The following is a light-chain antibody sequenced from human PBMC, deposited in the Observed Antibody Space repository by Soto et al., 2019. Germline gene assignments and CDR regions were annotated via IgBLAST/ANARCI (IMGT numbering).Light chain of an antibody. Sequence: EIVLTQSPATLSLSPGERATLSCWASQSVSNYFVWYQQKPAQAPRLLIYDASKRATGISARFSGSGSGTDFTLTISSLEPEDFAVYYCQQRSIWPWTFGQGTKVDIK. J-gene: IGKJ1*01. CDR1: QSVSNY. V-gene: IGKV3-11*01. CDR3: QQRSIWPWT. CDR2: DAS.